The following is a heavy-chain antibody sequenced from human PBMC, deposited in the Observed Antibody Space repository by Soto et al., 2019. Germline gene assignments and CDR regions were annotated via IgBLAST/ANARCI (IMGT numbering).Heavy chain of an antibody. CDR3: ARSIVVVTALDY. CDR1: GYTFTSYD. J-gene: IGHJ4*02. V-gene: IGHV1-8*01. D-gene: IGHD2-21*02. CDR2: MNPNSGNT. Sequence: ASVKVSCKASGYTFTSYDINWVRQATGQGLEWMGWMNPNSGNTGYAQKFQGRVTITGDTSASTAYMELSSLRSEDTAVYYCARSIVVVTALDYWGQGTLVTVSS.